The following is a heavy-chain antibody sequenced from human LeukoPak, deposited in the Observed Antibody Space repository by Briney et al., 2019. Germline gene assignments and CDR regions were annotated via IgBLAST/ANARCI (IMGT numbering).Heavy chain of an antibody. Sequence: SETLSLTCTVSGGSISSSSYYWGWIRQPPGKGLEWIGIIYYSGITSYNPSLKSRVTISVDTSKNQFSLKLSSVTAADTAVYYCVRDGGYGSGSFYYNYWGQGTLVTVSS. J-gene: IGHJ4*02. CDR2: IYYSGIT. CDR3: VRDGGYGSGSFYYNY. CDR1: GGSISSSSYY. D-gene: IGHD3-10*01. V-gene: IGHV4-39*07.